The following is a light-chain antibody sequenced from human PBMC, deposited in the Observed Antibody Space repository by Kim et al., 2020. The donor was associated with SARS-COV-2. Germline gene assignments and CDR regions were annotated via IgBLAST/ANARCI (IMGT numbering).Light chain of an antibody. CDR2: DNT. Sequence: QSVLTQPPSVSGAPGQSVTISCTGSSSNIGAGYDVHWYQQLPGTAPRLLIYDNTNRPSGVPDRFSGSKSGTSASLAITGLQTEDEADYYCQSYDSSLLAYVFGTGTKVTVL. V-gene: IGLV1-40*01. CDR3: QSYDSSLLAYV. J-gene: IGLJ1*01. CDR1: SSNIGAGYD.